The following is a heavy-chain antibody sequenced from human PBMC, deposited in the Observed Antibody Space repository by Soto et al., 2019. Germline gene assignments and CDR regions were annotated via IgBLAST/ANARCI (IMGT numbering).Heavy chain of an antibody. V-gene: IGHV3-23*01. CDR1: GFTFSSYA. CDR2: ISGSGGST. CDR3: ARDRRWFGELLPLDAFDI. J-gene: IGHJ3*02. D-gene: IGHD3-10*01. Sequence: GGSLRLSCAASGFTFSSYAMSWVRQAPGKGLEWVSAISGSGGSTYYADSVKGRFTISRDNSKNTLYLQMNSLRAEDTAVYYCARDRRWFGELLPLDAFDIWGQGTMVTVSS.